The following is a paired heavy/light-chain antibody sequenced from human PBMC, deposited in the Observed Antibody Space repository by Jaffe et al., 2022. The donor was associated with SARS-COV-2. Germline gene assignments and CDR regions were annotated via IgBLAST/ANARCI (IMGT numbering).Heavy chain of an antibody. CDR3: ARGGERWLQFDD. J-gene: IGHJ4*02. V-gene: IGHV4-4*07. Sequence: QVQLQESGPGLVKPSETLSLTCTVSGGSIRSYYWSWLRQPAGSGLEWIGRIYFTGNTIYNPSLKGRVTMSVDTSKNQFSLKLNSVTAADTAVYYCARGGERWLQFDDWGQGTLVTVSS. CDR2: IYFTGNT. CDR1: GGSIRSYY. D-gene: IGHD5-12*01.
Light chain of an antibody. CDR2: DVS. CDR1: SSDIGGYNY. J-gene: IGLJ2*01. V-gene: IGLV2-8*01. CDR3: SSYAGSNNLI. Sequence: QSALTQPPSASGSPGQSVTISCTGSSSDIGGYNYVSWYKQHPGKAPKLMIYDVSERPSGVPDRFSGSKSGNTASLTVSGLQAEDEADYYCSSYAGSNNLIFGGGTKLTVL.